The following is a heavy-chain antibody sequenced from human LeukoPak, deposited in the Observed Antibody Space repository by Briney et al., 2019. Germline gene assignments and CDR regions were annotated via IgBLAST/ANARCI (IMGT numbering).Heavy chain of an antibody. CDR2: ISHDGSNT. V-gene: IGHV3-30*03. CDR3: ARPYCSSSSCNPYYYWFMDV. J-gene: IGHJ6*03. CDR1: GFTFSSYG. Sequence: GGSLRLSCAASGFTFSSYGIHWVRQAPGKGLEWVAVISHDGSNTYYTDSVKGRFTISRGDSKNTLYLQMNSRRGEDTAVYYCARPYCSSSSCNPYYYWFMDVWGKGTTVTVSS. D-gene: IGHD2-2*01.